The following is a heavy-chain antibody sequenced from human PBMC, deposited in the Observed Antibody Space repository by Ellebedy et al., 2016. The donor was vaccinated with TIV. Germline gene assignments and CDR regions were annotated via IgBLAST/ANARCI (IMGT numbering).Heavy chain of an antibody. CDR2: ISYDGSNP. Sequence: PGGSLRLSRAASGFTFSSYGMHWVRQAPGKGREWVAVISYDGSNPYYGDSVKGRFTISRDNSKNTLYLQMNSLRAEDTAVYYCAKDPGSGSFLRGGWFDPWGQGTLVTVSS. CDR3: AKDPGSGSFLRGGWFDP. V-gene: IGHV3-30*18. D-gene: IGHD3-10*01. J-gene: IGHJ5*02. CDR1: GFTFSSYG.